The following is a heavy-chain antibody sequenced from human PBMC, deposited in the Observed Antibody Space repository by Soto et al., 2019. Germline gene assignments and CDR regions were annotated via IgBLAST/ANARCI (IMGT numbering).Heavy chain of an antibody. CDR1: GVTVRTYT. Sequence: GSMRISGEESGVTVRTYTLYWVRQAPGKGLEWLAGISNNGINTHYADSVKGRFTISRDNSKNSLYVQMNSLRAEDTAVYYCAREWSISVAAPGYGGQGP. J-gene: IGHJ4*02. CDR3: AREWSISVAAPGY. V-gene: IGHV3-30-3*01. CDR2: ISNNGINT. D-gene: IGHD6-19*01.